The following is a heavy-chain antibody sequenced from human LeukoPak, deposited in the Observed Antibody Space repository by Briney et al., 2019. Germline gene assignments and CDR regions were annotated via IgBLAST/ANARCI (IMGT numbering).Heavy chain of an antibody. CDR2: INDYTGNT. CDR1: GGSFSGYY. V-gene: IGHV4-34*01. J-gene: IGHJ6*02. Sequence: PSETLSLTCAVYGGSFSGYYWSWIRQPPGKGLEWIGEINDYTGNTNYNPSLNSRVSISLEKSKNQFSLELRSVTAADTAVYCCARGRIAKIVVVHSFHYGMDVWGQGTTVTVSS. CDR3: ARGRIAKIVVVHSFHYGMDV. D-gene: IGHD3-22*01.